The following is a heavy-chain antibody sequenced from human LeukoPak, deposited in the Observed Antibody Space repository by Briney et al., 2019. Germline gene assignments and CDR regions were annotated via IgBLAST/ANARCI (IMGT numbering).Heavy chain of an antibody. J-gene: IGHJ6*03. V-gene: IGHV1-24*01. CDR1: GYTLTELA. D-gene: IGHD2-15*01. CDR2: FDPEDGET. Sequence: ASAKVSCKVSGYTLTELAMHWLRQAPGKGLEWMGGFDPEDGETIYAQKFQGRVAMTEDTSTDTAYMELSSLRSEDTAVYYCATAVAPIGTYYYYHYMDVWGKGTSVTVSS. CDR3: ATAVAPIGTYYYYHYMDV.